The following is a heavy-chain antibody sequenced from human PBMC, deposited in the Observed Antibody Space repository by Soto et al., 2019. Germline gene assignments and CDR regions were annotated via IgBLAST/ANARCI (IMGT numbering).Heavy chain of an antibody. CDR3: AVDGCCCVGDCYSLVY. J-gene: IGHJ4*02. CDR1: GGAFNAYP. V-gene: IGHV1-69*06. D-gene: IGHD2-21*02. Sequence: QVQLVQSGAEVKKPGSSVRLSCKASGGAFNAYPISWLRQAPGQRLEWMGGIFPLVDTTAYAQKFQGRVTMTADKATRTVYLEMSSLRSEDTATYFCAVDGCCCVGDCYSLVYWGQGTPVTVSS. CDR2: IFPLVDTT.